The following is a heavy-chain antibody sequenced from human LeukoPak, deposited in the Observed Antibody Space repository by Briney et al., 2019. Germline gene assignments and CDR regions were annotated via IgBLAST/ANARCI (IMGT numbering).Heavy chain of an antibody. D-gene: IGHD3-22*01. CDR3: ASGSSYDSSGRGFDY. CDR2: INPNSGGT. CDR1: GYTFNGYY. V-gene: IGHV1-2*02. Sequence: ASVKVSCKASGYTFNGYYMHWVRQAPGQGLEWMGWINPNSGGTNYAQKFQGRVTMTRDTSISTAYMELSRLRFDDTAVYYCASGSSYDSSGRGFDYWGQGTLVTVSS. J-gene: IGHJ4*02.